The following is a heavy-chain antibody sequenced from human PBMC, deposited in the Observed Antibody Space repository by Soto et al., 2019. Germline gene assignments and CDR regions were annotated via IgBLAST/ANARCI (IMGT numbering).Heavy chain of an antibody. V-gene: IGHV1-69*02. CDR1: GGTFSSYT. CDR3: ARKRLRLGELSSNPDAFDI. Sequence: GASVKVSCKASGGTFSSYTISWVRQAPGQGLEWMGTIIPILGIANYAQKFQGRVTITADKSTSTAYMELSSLRSEDTAVYYCARKRLRLGELSSNPDAFDIWGQGTMVTVSS. CDR2: IIPILGIA. D-gene: IGHD3-16*02. J-gene: IGHJ3*02.